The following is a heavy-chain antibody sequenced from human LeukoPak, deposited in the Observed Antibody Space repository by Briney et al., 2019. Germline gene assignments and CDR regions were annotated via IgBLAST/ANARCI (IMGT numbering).Heavy chain of an antibody. CDR2: IKQDGSEK. J-gene: IGHJ4*02. V-gene: IGHV3-7*01. CDR1: GFTFSSYW. D-gene: IGHD6-6*01. Sequence: PGGSLRLSCAASGFTFSSYWMSWVRQAPGKGLEWVANIKQDGSEKYYVDSVKGRFTISRDNAKNSLYLQMNSLRAEDTAVYYCARMWSLAARPPRSESFDYWGQETLVTVSS. CDR3: ARMWSLAARPPRSESFDY.